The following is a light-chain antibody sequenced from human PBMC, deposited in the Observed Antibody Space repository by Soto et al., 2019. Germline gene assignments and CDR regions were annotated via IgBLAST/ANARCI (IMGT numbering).Light chain of an antibody. CDR3: AAWDDSLNAVG. CDR1: SSNIGSNT. V-gene: IGLV1-44*01. J-gene: IGLJ2*01. CDR2: SNN. Sequence: QSVLTQPPSASGTPGQRVTISCAGSSSNIGSNTVNWYQQLPGTAPKLLIYSNNQRPSGVPDRFSGSKSGTSASLAISGRQSEDEADYYCAAWDDSLNAVGFGGGTQLTVL.